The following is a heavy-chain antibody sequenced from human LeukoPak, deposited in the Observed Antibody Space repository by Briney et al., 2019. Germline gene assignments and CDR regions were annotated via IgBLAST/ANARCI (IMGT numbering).Heavy chain of an antibody. CDR3: ARDYCSGGSCYYMDV. D-gene: IGHD2-15*01. CDR1: GFTFSSYG. V-gene: IGHV3-48*04. J-gene: IGHJ6*03. Sequence: PGGSLRLSCAASGFTFSSYGLNWVRQAPGKGLEWVSYISSSSITTYYADSVKGRFTISRDNAKDSLYLQMNSLRAEDTAVYFCARDYCSGGSCYYMDVWGKGTTVTVSS. CDR2: ISSSSITT.